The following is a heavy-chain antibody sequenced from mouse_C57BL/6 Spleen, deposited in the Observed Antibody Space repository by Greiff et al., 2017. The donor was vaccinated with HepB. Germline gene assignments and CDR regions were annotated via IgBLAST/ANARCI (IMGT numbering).Heavy chain of an antibody. Sequence: QVQLKQPGAELVMPGASVKLSCKASGYTFTSYWMHWVKQRPGQGLEWIGEIDPSDSYTNYNQKFKGKSTLTVDKSSSTAYMQLSSLTSEDSAVYYCARRGFTTVVATNFDYWGQGTTLTVSS. V-gene: IGHV1-69*01. CDR2: IDPSDSYT. D-gene: IGHD1-1*01. J-gene: IGHJ2*01. CDR1: GYTFTSYW. CDR3: ARRGFTTVVATNFDY.